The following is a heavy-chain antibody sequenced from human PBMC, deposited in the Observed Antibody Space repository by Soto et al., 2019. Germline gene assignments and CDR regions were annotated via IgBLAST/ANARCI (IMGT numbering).Heavy chain of an antibody. CDR1: GFTFSDHY. J-gene: IGHJ6*02. CDR2: INPSGTNT. CDR3: ARGHHSMDV. Sequence: QVQLVESGGGLAKPGGSLRLYCAASGFTFSDHYMSWIRQAPGKGLEWISYINPSGTNTDYAESVKGRFTISRDNAENSLYLHMNSLRAEDTALYYCARGHHSMDVWGQGATVTVSS. V-gene: IGHV3-11*06.